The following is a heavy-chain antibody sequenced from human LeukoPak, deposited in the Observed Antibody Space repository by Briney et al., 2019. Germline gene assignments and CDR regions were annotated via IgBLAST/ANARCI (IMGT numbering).Heavy chain of an antibody. V-gene: IGHV3-23*01. D-gene: IGHD6-13*01. CDR3: ARGQSGYSDSWYVL. Sequence: GGSLRLSCAASGFTFSSYAMSWVRQAPGKGLEWVSAISGSGASTYYADSVKGRFTVSRDNAKNTLYLQMNSLRAEDTAVYYCARGQSGYSDSWYVLWGQGTLVTVSS. CDR1: GFTFSSYA. J-gene: IGHJ4*02. CDR2: ISGSGAST.